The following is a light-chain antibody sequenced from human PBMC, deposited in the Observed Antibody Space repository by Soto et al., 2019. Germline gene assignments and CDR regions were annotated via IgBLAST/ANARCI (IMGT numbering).Light chain of an antibody. CDR1: RSVDTL. Sequence: DVQMTQFPYTLSASVGGMVTITCRASRSVDTLLAWYQHKPGKAPKLLISAASNLESGVPSRFSGSGSGTQFTLTIRSLQPDDSATYYCQQYSHYTSFGQGTKLEL. CDR2: AAS. V-gene: IGKV1-5*03. CDR3: QQYSHYTS. J-gene: IGKJ2*01.